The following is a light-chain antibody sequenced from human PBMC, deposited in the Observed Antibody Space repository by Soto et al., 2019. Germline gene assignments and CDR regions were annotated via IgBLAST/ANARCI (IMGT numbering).Light chain of an antibody. CDR3: QQRSNWLT. V-gene: IGKV3-11*01. CDR2: DAS. CDR1: QSVGSY. J-gene: IGKJ4*01. Sequence: EIVLTQSPATLSLSPGERATLSCRASQSVGSYLAWYQQKLGQAPRLLIYDASNRATGIPARLSGSGSGTDFTLTISSLEPEDFAVYFCQQRSNWLTFGGGTKVEIK.